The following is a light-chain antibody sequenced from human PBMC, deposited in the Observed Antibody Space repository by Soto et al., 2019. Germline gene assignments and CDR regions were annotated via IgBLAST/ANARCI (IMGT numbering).Light chain of an antibody. CDR3: ATWDTSLSTGGV. V-gene: IGLV1-51*01. CDR2: DNS. J-gene: IGLJ3*02. CDR1: NSNIGNNY. Sequence: QSALTQPPSVSAAPGQKVTIACSGGNSNIGNNYVSWYRQFPGTAPKLLIYDNSKRPSGIPDRFSGSKSGTSATLGITGLQTGDEADYFCATWDTSLSTGGVFGGGTKLTVL.